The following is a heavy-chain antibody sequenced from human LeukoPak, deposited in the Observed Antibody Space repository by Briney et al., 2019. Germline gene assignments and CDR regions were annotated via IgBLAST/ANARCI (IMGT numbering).Heavy chain of an antibody. Sequence: AGGSLRLSCAASGFTFSNYGMHWVRQAPGKGLDWVAVIRYDGSYKYYADSVKGRFTISRDNSKNTLYLQMNSLRAEDTAVYYCAKVVQYTASTGTGLDYWGQGTLVTVSS. CDR1: GFTFSNYG. D-gene: IGHD6-13*01. V-gene: IGHV3-30*02. J-gene: IGHJ4*02. CDR2: IRYDGSYK. CDR3: AKVVQYTASTGTGLDY.